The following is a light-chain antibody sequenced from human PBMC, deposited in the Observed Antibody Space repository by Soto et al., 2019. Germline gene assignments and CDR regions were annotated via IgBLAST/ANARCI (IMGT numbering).Light chain of an antibody. CDR3: QTWGTGIQV. CDR2: LNSDGSH. V-gene: IGLV4-69*01. J-gene: IGLJ1*01. CDR1: SGHSSYA. Sequence: QLVLTQSPSASASLGASVRLTCTLSSGHSSYAIAWHQQQPEKGPRYLMKLNSDGSHNKEDGIPDRFAGSSSGAERYLTISSLQSEDEADYYCQTWGTGIQVFGTGTKVTVL.